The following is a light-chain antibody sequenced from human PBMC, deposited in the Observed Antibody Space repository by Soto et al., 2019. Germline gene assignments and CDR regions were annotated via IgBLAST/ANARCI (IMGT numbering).Light chain of an antibody. CDR1: SSDVGGYNY. J-gene: IGLJ2*01. CDR2: EVS. Sequence: QSALTQPPSASGSPGQSVTISCTGTSSDVGGYNYVSWYQQHPGKAPKLMIYEVSKRPSGVPDRFSGSKSGNTASLTVSGLQAEDEADYCCSSYAGSNSYVVFGGGTKLTVL. CDR3: SSYAGSNSYVV. V-gene: IGLV2-8*01.